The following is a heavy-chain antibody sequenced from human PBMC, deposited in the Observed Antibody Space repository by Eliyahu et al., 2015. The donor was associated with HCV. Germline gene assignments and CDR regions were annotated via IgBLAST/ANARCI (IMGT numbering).Heavy chain of an antibody. CDR1: GXTFSGXA. J-gene: IGHJ4*02. D-gene: IGHD5-18*01. CDR3: AKDSGYSYGYESDY. Sequence: EVQLLESGGGLVQPGGXLRXSCAXSGXTFSGXAMSWVRQAPGKGLGWXAAISGSGGTTYYADSVKGRFTISRDNSKNTLYLQMNSLRAEDTAVYYCAKDSGYSYGYESDYWGQGTLVTVSS. CDR2: ISGSGGTT. V-gene: IGHV3-23*01.